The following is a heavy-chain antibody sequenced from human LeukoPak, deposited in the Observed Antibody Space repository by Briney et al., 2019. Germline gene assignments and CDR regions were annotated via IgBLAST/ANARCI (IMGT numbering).Heavy chain of an antibody. CDR2: ISSSGNTI. CDR3: ARAFIGSGWYYFDY. CDR1: GFTFSSYE. D-gene: IGHD6-19*01. V-gene: IGHV3-48*03. Sequence: GGSLRLSCAASGFTFSSYEMNWVRQAPGKGLEWVSYISSSGNTIYDADSVKGRFTISRDNAKNSLYLQMNSLRAEDTAVYYCARAFIGSGWYYFDYWGQGTLVTVSS. J-gene: IGHJ4*02.